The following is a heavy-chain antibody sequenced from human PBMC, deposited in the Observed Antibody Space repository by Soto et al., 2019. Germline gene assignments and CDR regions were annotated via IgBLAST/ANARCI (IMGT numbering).Heavy chain of an antibody. V-gene: IGHV4-34*01. CDR3: ARGRGTSFRYYYYMDV. D-gene: IGHD1-26*01. CDR1: GGSFICYD. J-gene: IGHJ6*03. Sequence: SETKSVTCAVYGGSFICYDWSWIRQPTGKGLEWIGEINHSGSTNYNPSLKSRVTISVDTSKNQFSLKLSSVTAADTAVYYCARGRGTSFRYYYYMDVWGKGTTVTVS. CDR2: INHSGST.